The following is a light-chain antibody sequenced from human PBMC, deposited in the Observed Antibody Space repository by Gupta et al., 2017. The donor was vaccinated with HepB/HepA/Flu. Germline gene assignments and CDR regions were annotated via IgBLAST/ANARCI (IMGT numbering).Light chain of an antibody. J-gene: IGLJ3*02. CDR2: ETS. CDR3: VLSAGGARV. Sequence: AVVTQEPSLTVSPGGTVTLTCGSSTGAVTSRHFPYWCQQKPGHAPRTLVYETSNKHSWTPARFSGSRVGGKAALTLSGAQPEDEDEYYCVLSAGGARVFGGGTKLTVL. CDR1: TGAVTSRHF. V-gene: IGLV7-46*01.